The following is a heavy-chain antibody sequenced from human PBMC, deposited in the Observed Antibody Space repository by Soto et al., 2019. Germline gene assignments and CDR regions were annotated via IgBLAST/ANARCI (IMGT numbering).Heavy chain of an antibody. CDR3: ARGRSAYDQRSRCVTARYNSFAP. D-gene: IGHD5-12*01. CDR2: TYYSGNT. J-gene: IGHJ5*02. Sequence: SENLPVTRTGSGGSISRGGYYWNWIRQHPGKGLEWIGYTYYSGNTYYNPSLNSRVTISADTSKNQFSLKLSSVTAADTAVYYCARGRSAYDQRSRCVTARYNSFAPWGQGTLVIVSS. V-gene: IGHV4-31*02. CDR1: GGSISRGGYY.